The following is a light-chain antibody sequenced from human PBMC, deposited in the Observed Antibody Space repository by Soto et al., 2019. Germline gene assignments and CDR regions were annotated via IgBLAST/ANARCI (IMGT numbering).Light chain of an antibody. J-gene: IGLJ2*01. CDR3: SSHTTSSTLIV. V-gene: IGLV2-14*01. Sequence: QSALTQPASVSGSLGQSITISCTGSSSDVGAYNSVSWYQQYPGTAPKLLISDVSIRPSDISSRFSASKSGNTASLTISRLQAEDEAAYYCSSHTTSSTLIVFGGGTKLTVL. CDR2: DVS. CDR1: SSDVGAYNS.